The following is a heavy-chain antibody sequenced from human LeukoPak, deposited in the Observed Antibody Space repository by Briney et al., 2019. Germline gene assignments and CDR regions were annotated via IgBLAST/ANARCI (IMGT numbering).Heavy chain of an antibody. CDR2: IRTNGSTI. Sequence: GGSLRLSCATPGFPFSTYEMNRVRQAPGKVLERDSYIRTNGSTIYYADSVKGQFTISKDSAKNSLYLQMNSLRAEDTAVYYCARELRYFDWLPTLDYWGQGTLVTVSS. J-gene: IGHJ4*02. CDR3: ARELRYFDWLPTLDY. CDR1: GFPFSTYE. V-gene: IGHV3-48*03. D-gene: IGHD3-9*01.